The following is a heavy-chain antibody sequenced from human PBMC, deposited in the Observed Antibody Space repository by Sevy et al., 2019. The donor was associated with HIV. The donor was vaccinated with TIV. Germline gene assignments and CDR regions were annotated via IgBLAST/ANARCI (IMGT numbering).Heavy chain of an antibody. J-gene: IGHJ4*02. CDR2: LYSGGST. V-gene: IGHV3-53*01. CDR3: ARDLHSSGWYYFDY. CDR1: GFTVSSNY. D-gene: IGHD6-19*01. Sequence: GGSLRLSCAASGFTVSSNYMSWVRQAPGKGLEWVSVLYSGGSTYYADSVKGRFTISRDKSKNTLYLQMNSLRAEDTAVYYCARDLHSSGWYYFDYWGQGTLVTVSS.